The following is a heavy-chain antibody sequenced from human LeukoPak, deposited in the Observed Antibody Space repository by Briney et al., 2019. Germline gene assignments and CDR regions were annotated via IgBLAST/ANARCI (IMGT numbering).Heavy chain of an antibody. V-gene: IGHV4-59*01. CDR2: IYYSGTT. CDR3: AREGGPGAFDI. Sequence: SETLSLTCTVSGGSISSYYWSWIRQPPGKGLEWIGYIYYSGTTNYNPSLKSRVTISVDTSKNQFSLRLNSVTAADTAVHYCAREGGPGAFDIWGLGTMVTVSS. CDR1: GGSISSYY. J-gene: IGHJ3*02.